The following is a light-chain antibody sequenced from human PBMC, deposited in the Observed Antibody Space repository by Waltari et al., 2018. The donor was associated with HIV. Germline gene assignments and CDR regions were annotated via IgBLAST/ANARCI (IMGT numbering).Light chain of an antibody. V-gene: IGKV1-33*01. Sequence: DIQMTQSPPSMSASVGDRVTITCQASQDISNYLDWYQQKPGQAPQLLIYGASILETGAPSRFSGSGSGTDFAFTISSLQPEDIATYFCQQYANLPLSFGGGTKVEIK. CDR3: QQYANLPLS. J-gene: IGKJ4*01. CDR2: GAS. CDR1: QDISNY.